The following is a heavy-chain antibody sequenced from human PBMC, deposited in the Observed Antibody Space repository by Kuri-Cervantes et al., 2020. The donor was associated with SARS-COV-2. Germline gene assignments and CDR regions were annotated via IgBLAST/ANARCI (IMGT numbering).Heavy chain of an antibody. J-gene: IGHJ2*01. CDR1: GGSISSSSYY. V-gene: IGHV4-39*02. CDR3: ARLPVPDISHSGWYFDL. Sequence: SETLSLTCTVSGGSISSSSYYWGWIRQPPGKGLEWIGSIYYSGSTYYNPSLKSRVTISVDTSKNHFSLKLSSVTAADTAVYYCARLPVPDISHSGWYFDLWGRGALVTVSS. D-gene: IGHD5-12*01. CDR2: IYYSGST.